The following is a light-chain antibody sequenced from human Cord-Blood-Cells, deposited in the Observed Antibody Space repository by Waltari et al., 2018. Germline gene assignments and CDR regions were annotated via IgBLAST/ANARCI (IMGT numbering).Light chain of an antibody. CDR1: QSVSSY. J-gene: IGKJ1*01. CDR3: QQRSNWPLT. CDR2: DAS. V-gene: IGKV3-11*01. Sequence: EIVLTQSPATLSLSPGERATISCRASQSVSSYLAWYQQKPGQAPRLPIYDASNRATGIPARFSGSWSGTDFTLTISSLEPEDFAVYCCQQRSNWPLTFGQGTKVEIK.